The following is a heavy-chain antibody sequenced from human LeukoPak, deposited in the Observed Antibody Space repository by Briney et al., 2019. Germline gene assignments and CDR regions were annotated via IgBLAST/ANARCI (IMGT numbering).Heavy chain of an antibody. Sequence: GESLKISCKGSGYSFIDYWIGWVRQMPGKGPEWMGIIFPGDTETKYNPSFQGQVTISVDKSIITAYLQWSSLKASDTAMYYCARHGLQGCSGTRCFKSYYYYGMDVWGQGTTVTVSS. J-gene: IGHJ6*02. CDR1: GYSFIDYW. CDR2: IFPGDTET. V-gene: IGHV5-51*01. D-gene: IGHD2-2*01. CDR3: ARHGLQGCSGTRCFKSYYYYGMDV.